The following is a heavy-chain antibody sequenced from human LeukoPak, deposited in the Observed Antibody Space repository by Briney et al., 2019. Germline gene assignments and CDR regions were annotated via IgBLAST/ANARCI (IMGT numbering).Heavy chain of an antibody. D-gene: IGHD3-22*01. Sequence: ASVRVSCKVSGYTFAELSIHWVRQAPGKGLEWMGGFDREDGETVDAQKFQGRVTMTEDTSTDTAYMELSSLRSDDTALYYCAIELVDNSEYFYAWGQGTLVTVSS. CDR2: FDREDGET. V-gene: IGHV1-24*01. CDR1: GYTFAELS. J-gene: IGHJ5*02. CDR3: AIELVDNSEYFYA.